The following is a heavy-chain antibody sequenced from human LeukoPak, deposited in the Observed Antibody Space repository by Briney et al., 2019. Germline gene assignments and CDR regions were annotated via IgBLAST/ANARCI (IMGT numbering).Heavy chain of an antibody. Sequence: GGSLRLSCAASGFIFSSYRMNWVRQAPGKGLEWVSSISSSSSYIYYADSVKGRFTISRDNAKNSLYLQMNSLRAEDTAVYYCARDTLGSGYYSFWGQGTLVTVSS. CDR3: ARDTLGSGYYSF. V-gene: IGHV3-21*01. CDR1: GFIFSSYR. CDR2: ISSSSSYI. D-gene: IGHD3-22*01. J-gene: IGHJ4*02.